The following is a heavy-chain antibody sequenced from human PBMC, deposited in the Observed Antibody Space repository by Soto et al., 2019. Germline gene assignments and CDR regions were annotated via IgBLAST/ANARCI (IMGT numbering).Heavy chain of an antibody. CDR1: GGSISSSSYY. CDR3: ARHSPLYYDSSGYYYDVIQDYFDY. J-gene: IGHJ4*02. Sequence: ETLSLTCTVSGGSISSSSYYWGWIRQPPGKGLEWIGSIYYSGSTYYNPSLKSRVTISVDTSKNQYSLKLSSVTAADTAVYYCARHSPLYYDSSGYYYDVIQDYFDYWGQGTLVTVSS. V-gene: IGHV4-39*01. D-gene: IGHD3-22*01. CDR2: IYYSGST.